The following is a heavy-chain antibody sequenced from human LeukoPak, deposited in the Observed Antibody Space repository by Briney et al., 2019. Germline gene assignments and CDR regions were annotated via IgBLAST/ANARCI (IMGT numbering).Heavy chain of an antibody. CDR3: ARATVGATGWLDP. Sequence: ASVKVSCKPSGYTFTDYYIHWVRQAPGQGLEWMGWINPNSGGANYAQKFQGRVTMTRDTSISTAYMELSRLRSDDTAVYYCARATVGATGWLDPWGQGTLVPVSS. J-gene: IGHJ5*02. CDR1: GYTFTDYY. CDR2: INPNSGGA. D-gene: IGHD1-26*01. V-gene: IGHV1-2*02.